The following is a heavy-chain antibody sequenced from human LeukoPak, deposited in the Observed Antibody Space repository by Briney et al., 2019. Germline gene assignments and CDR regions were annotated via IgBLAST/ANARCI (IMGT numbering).Heavy chain of an antibody. D-gene: IGHD4-17*01. CDR2: INPNSGGT. Sequence: ASVKVSCKASGYTFTSYYMHWVRQAPGQGLEWMGWINPNSGGTNYAQKFQGWVTMTRDTSISTAYMELSRLRSDDTAVYYCARTRVGTVWRDAFDIWGQGTMVTVSS. V-gene: IGHV1-2*04. CDR1: GYTFTSYY. J-gene: IGHJ3*02. CDR3: ARTRVGTVWRDAFDI.